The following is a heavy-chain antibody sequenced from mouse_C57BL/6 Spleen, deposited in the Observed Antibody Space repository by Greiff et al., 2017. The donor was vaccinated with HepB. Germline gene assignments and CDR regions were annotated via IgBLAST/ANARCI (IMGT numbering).Heavy chain of an antibody. Sequence: EVNLVESGGGLVKPGGSLKLSCAASGFTFSSYAMSWVRQTPEKRLEWVATISDGGSYTYYPDNVKGRFTISRDNAKNNLYLQMSHLKSEDTAMCYCARNDYDAMDYWGQGTSVTVSS. CDR2: ISDGGSYT. CDR3: ARNDYDAMDY. CDR1: GFTFSSYA. V-gene: IGHV5-4*03. J-gene: IGHJ4*01.